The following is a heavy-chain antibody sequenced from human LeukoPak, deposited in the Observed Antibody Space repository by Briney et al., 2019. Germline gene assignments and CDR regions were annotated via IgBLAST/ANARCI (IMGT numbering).Heavy chain of an antibody. CDR1: GFTFTNAW. D-gene: IGHD1-26*01. CDR2: IRSKTDGGTT. Sequence: GGSLRLSCAASGFTFTNAWMSWVRQAPGKRLAWVGRIRSKTDGGTTDYAAPVKGRFTISRDDSKNTLYLQMNSLKTEDTAVYYCTTNIVGATYYFDYWGQGTLVTVSS. CDR3: TTNIVGATYYFDY. J-gene: IGHJ4*02. V-gene: IGHV3-15*01.